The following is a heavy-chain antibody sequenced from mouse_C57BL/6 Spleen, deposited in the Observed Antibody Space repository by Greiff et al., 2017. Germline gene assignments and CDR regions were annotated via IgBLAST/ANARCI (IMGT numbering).Heavy chain of an antibody. CDR2: IHPNSGST. Sequence: QVQLQQPGAELVKPGASVKLSCKASGYTFTSYWMHWVKQRPGQGLEWIGMIHPNSGSTKYNEKFKSKATLTVDKSSSTAYMQHSSLTSEDSAVYYCAREYSGTDSDYYAIVNWGQGTSVTVSS. V-gene: IGHV1-64*01. CDR3: AREYSGTDSDYYAIVN. CDR1: GYTFTSYW. J-gene: IGHJ4*01. D-gene: IGHD1-1*01.